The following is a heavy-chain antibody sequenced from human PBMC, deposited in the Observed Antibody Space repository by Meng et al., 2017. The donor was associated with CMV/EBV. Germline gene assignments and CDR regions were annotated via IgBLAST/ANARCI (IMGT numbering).Heavy chain of an antibody. CDR2: ISGDESNT. V-gene: IGHV3-74*01. Sequence: ACGASGFTFTDYYIHWVRQAPGKGLVWVSRISGDESNTNYADSVKGQFTISRDIARNTIYMQMNSLRVEDTAVYYCARGNWGLGYWGQGTLVTVSS. CDR1: GFTFTDYY. J-gene: IGHJ4*02. D-gene: IGHD7-27*01. CDR3: ARGNWGLGY.